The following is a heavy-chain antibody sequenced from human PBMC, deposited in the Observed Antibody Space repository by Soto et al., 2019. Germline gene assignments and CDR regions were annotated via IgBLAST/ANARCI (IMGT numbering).Heavy chain of an antibody. V-gene: IGHV4-34*01. D-gene: IGHD3-22*01. CDR1: GGSFSGYY. CDR3: ARGPVYYDSSGYHYPLKKEFDY. Sequence: PSETLSLTCAVYGGSFSGYYWSWIRQPPGKGLEWIGEINHSGSTNYNPSLKSRVTISVDTSKNQFSLKLSSVTAADTAVYYCARGPVYYDSSGYHYPLKKEFDYWGQGTLVTVSS. CDR2: INHSGST. J-gene: IGHJ4*02.